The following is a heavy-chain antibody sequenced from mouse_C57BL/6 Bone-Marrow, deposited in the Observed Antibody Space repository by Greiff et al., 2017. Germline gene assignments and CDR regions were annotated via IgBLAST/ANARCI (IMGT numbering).Heavy chain of an antibody. CDR2: IHPNSGST. Sequence: QVQLQQPGAELVQPGASVKLSCKASGYTFTSYWMHWVKQRPGHGLEWIGMIHPNSGSTNYNEKFKSKATLTVDKSSSTAYMQLSSLTSEDAAVYFSARSSLSAWFAYWGQGTLVTVSA. V-gene: IGHV1-64*01. CDR1: GYTFTSYW. J-gene: IGHJ3*01. CDR3: ARSSLSAWFAY.